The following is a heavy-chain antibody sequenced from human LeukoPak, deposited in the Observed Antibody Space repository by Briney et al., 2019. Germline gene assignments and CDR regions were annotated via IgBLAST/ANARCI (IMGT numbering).Heavy chain of an antibody. CDR3: ARERGPIYDSSGYTPLWAFDI. V-gene: IGHV4-4*07. J-gene: IGHJ3*02. CDR1: GGSISSYY. CDR2: IYTSGST. D-gene: IGHD3-22*01. Sequence: SETLSLTCTVAGGSISSYYWSWIRQPAGKGLEWIGRIYTSGSTNYNPSLKSRVTMSVDTSKNQFSLKLSSVTAADTAVYYCARERGPIYDSSGYTPLWAFDIWGQGTMVTVSS.